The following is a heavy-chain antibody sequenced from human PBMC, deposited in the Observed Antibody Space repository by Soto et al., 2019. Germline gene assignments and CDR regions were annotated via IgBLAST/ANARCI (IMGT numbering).Heavy chain of an antibody. CDR3: AKDRKGSYCSGGTCSSFDY. Sequence: EGQLLESGGGLVQPGGSLRLSCAASGFTLGTYVMTWVRQAPGKGLEWVSAISGSGGSTNYADPVKGRFTISRDNTKNTLYLQMNSLRVEDTAVYYCAKDRKGSYCSGGTCSSFDYWGQGTLVTVPS. J-gene: IGHJ4*02. D-gene: IGHD2-15*01. V-gene: IGHV3-23*01. CDR1: GFTLGTYV. CDR2: ISGSGGST.